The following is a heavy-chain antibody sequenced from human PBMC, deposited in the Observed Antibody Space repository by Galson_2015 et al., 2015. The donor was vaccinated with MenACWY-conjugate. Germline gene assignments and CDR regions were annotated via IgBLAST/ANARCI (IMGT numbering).Heavy chain of an antibody. D-gene: IGHD2-15*01. CDR3: AREGREGFCSVGTCYFYDF. Sequence: SLRLSCAASGFTVSNYGMAWVRQAPGKGLDWVSAISGGGTTYYAASVKGRFTISRDNSKNTLYLQMNSLRVEDTAVYYCAREGREGFCSVGTCYFYDFWGRGTLVTVSS. J-gene: IGHJ4*02. CDR1: GFTVSNYG. CDR2: ISGGGTT. V-gene: IGHV3-23*01.